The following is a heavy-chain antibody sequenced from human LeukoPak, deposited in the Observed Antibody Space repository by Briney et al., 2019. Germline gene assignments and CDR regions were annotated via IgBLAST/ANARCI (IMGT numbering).Heavy chain of an antibody. CDR3: ARGYSSGWFDY. CDR2: IYYSGST. CDR1: GGSISSYY. V-gene: IGHV4-59*01. D-gene: IGHD6-19*01. J-gene: IGHJ4*02. Sequence: SETPSLTCTVSGGSISSYYWSWIRHPPGKGLEWIGYIYYSGSTNYNPSLKSRVTISVDTSKNQFSLKLSSVTAADTAVYYCARGYSSGWFDYWGQGTLVTVSS.